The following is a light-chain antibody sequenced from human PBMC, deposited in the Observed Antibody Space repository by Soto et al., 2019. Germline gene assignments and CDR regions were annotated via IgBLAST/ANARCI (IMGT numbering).Light chain of an antibody. CDR2: EVV. J-gene: IGLJ1*01. Sequence: LSQPRSASGSPGQSVTISCTGTKNDIGVYDFVSWYQHHPGKAPRLIIYEVVQRPSGVPDRFSGSKSGNTASLTVSGLQAADEADYFCKSYAGSNTYVFGSGTKVTVL. CDR3: KSYAGSNTYV. CDR1: KNDIGVYDF. V-gene: IGLV2-8*01.